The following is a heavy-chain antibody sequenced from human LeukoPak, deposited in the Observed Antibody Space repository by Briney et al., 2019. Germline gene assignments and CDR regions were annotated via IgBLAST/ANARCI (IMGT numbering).Heavy chain of an antibody. D-gene: IGHD5-18*01. CDR3: TLSYGRGFNYYYGMDV. CDR2: IRKDGSDI. CDR1: GFTFSTYW. J-gene: IGHJ6*02. V-gene: IGHV3-7*01. Sequence: GGSLRLSCAASGFTFSTYWMSWVRQAPGKGLEWVANIRKDGSDIHYVDSVKGRFTISRENAKNSLYLQMNSLRAGDTAVYYCTLSYGRGFNYYYGMDVWGQGTTVTVSS.